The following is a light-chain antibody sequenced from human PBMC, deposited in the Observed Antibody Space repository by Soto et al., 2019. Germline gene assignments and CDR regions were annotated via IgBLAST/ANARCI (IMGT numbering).Light chain of an antibody. CDR1: RSNLGGNT. CDR3: AAWDDSLNGPV. V-gene: IGLV1-44*01. Sequence: QSVLTQPPSVSATPGQSVTISCSGSRSNLGGNTVYWYQQLPGTAPKVLIYSNDQRPSGVPDRFSGSKSGTSASLAISGLQSGDEADYYCAAWDDSLNGPVFGPGTKLTVL. CDR2: SND. J-gene: IGLJ1*01.